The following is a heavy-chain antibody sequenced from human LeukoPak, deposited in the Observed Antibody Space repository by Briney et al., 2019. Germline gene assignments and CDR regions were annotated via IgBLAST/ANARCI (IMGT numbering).Heavy chain of an antibody. CDR2: IYYSGST. V-gene: IGHV4-31*01. CDR1: GGSISSGGYY. CDR3: ASCAEIYFDY. J-gene: IGHJ4*02. Sequence: SQTLSLTCTVSGGSISSGGYYWSWIRQHPGKGLEWIGYIYYSGSTYYNPSLKSQVTMSVDTSKNQFSLKLSSVTAADTAVYYCASCAEIYFDYWGQGTLVTVSS.